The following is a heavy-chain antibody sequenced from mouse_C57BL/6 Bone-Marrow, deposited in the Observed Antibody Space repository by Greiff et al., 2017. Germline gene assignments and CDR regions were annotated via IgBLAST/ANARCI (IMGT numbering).Heavy chain of an antibody. Sequence: DVTLVESGEGLVKPGGSLKLSCAASGFTFSSSAMSWVRQTPEKRLAWVAYISSGGDYIYYAATVKGRFTISRDTARNTLYLQMSRLKTGETAMYYCTRGRGITAFYYYAMDYWGQGTSVTVSS. CDR3: TRGRGITAFYYYAMDY. D-gene: IGHD2-4*01. CDR2: ISSGGDYI. V-gene: IGHV5-9-1*02. J-gene: IGHJ4*01. CDR1: GFTFSSSA.